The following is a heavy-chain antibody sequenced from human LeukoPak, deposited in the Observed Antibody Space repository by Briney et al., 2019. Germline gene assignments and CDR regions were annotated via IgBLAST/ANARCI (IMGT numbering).Heavy chain of an antibody. CDR2: ISSSSSYI. J-gene: IGHJ4*02. V-gene: IGHV3-21*04. Sequence: GGSLRLSCAASGFTFSSYSMNWVRQAPGKGLEWVSSISSSSSYIYHADSVRGRFTISRDNSKSILSLQMNSLRAEDTAIYYCATYRQVLLPFESWGQGTLVTVSS. D-gene: IGHD5-18*01. CDR1: GFTFSSYS. CDR3: ATYRQVLLPFES.